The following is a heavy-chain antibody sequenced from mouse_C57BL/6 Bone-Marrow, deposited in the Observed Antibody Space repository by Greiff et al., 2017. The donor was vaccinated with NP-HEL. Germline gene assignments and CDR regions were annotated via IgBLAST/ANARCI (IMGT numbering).Heavy chain of an antibody. CDR3: ARDSYDYDDPYYYAMDY. D-gene: IGHD2-4*01. Sequence: EVQLVESGGGLVKPGGSLKLSCAASGFTFSSYAMSWVRQTPEKRLEWVATISDGGSYTYYPDNVKGRFTISRDNAKNNLYLQMSHLKSEDTAMYYCARDSYDYDDPYYYAMDYWGQGTSVTVSS. V-gene: IGHV5-4*01. J-gene: IGHJ4*01. CDR1: GFTFSSYA. CDR2: ISDGGSYT.